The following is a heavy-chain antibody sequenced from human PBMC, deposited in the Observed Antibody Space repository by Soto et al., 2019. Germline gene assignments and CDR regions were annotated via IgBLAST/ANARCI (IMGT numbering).Heavy chain of an antibody. J-gene: IGHJ3*02. CDR2: IWYDGSNK. CDR1: GFTFSSYG. CDR3: ARDGIVATLFAFDI. D-gene: IGHD5-12*01. Sequence: PGGSLRLSCAASGFTFSSYGMHWVRQAPGKGLEWVAVIWYDGSNKYYADSVKGRFTISRDNSKNTLYLQMNSLRAEDTAVYYCARDGIVATLFAFDIWGQGPMVTVSS. V-gene: IGHV3-33*01.